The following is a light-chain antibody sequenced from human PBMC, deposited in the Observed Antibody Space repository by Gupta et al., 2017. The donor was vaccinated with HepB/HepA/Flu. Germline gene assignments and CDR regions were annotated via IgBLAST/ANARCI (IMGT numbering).Light chain of an antibody. CDR1: QTFNGVY. CDR3: HYYGVLPPWT. CDR2: VAS. V-gene: IGKV3-20*01. Sequence: EIVLTQSPGTLSLSPGERASLSCRASQTFNGVYLAWYQQKVGPAPRLLIYVASYRATGIPARFIGSGCGTAFSITVSRLEPEDFALYFCHYYGVLPPWTVGLGPTVAI. J-gene: IGKJ1*01.